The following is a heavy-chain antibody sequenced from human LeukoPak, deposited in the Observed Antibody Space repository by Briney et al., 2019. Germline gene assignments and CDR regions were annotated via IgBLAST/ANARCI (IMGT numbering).Heavy chain of an antibody. Sequence: PGGSLRLSCAASGFTFSSYSMNSVRQAPGKGLEWVSSISSSSSYIYYADSVKGRFTISRGNAKNSLYLQMNSLRAEDTAVYYCARDKPYYYGSGSYPFDYWGQGTLVTVSS. CDR1: GFTFSSYS. V-gene: IGHV3-21*01. CDR3: ARDKPYYYGSGSYPFDY. J-gene: IGHJ4*02. CDR2: ISSSSSYI. D-gene: IGHD3-10*01.